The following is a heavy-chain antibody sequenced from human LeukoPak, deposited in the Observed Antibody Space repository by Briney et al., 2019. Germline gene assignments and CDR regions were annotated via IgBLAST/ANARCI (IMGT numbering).Heavy chain of an antibody. Sequence: KAGGSLRLSCAASEFTFSSFSMNWVRQAPGKGLEWVSSITSASTYIYYADSVKGRFTISRDNAKNSLYLQMNSLRAEDTALYYCARAGIVGATTPGLYYFDYWGQGTLVTVSS. D-gene: IGHD1-26*01. CDR3: ARAGIVGATTPGLYYFDY. V-gene: IGHV3-21*04. CDR1: EFTFSSFS. J-gene: IGHJ4*02. CDR2: ITSASTYI.